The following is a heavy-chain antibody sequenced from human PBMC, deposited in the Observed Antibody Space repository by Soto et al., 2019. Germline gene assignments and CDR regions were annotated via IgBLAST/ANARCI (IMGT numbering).Heavy chain of an antibody. CDR1: GFTFDSYW. Sequence: AGGSLRLSCAASGFTFDSYWMSWVRQAPGKGLEWVANIKQDGDEKYYVDSVKGRFTISRDNAKNSLYLQMNSLRAEDTAVYYCARSVAGSGLFDYWGQGTLVTVSS. D-gene: IGHD2-15*01. J-gene: IGHJ4*02. CDR2: IKQDGDEK. CDR3: ARSVAGSGLFDY. V-gene: IGHV3-7*03.